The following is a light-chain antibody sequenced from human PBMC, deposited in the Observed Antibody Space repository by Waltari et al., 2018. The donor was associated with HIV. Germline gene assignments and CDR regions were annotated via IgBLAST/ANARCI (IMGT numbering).Light chain of an antibody. Sequence: EIVMTQSPATLSVSPGERATLSCRASQSVSSNLAWYQQNPGQAPRLLIYGASTRATGIPARFSGSGSGTEFTLTLSSLQSEDFAVYFCQQYYNWPYTFGQGTKLEIK. CDR2: GAS. CDR1: QSVSSN. V-gene: IGKV3-15*01. CDR3: QQYYNWPYT. J-gene: IGKJ2*01.